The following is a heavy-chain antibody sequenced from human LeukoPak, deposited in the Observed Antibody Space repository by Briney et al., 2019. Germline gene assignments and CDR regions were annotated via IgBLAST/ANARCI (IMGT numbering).Heavy chain of an antibody. CDR1: GFAFGDYA. V-gene: IGHV3-49*04. Sequence: GGSLRLSCAASGFAFGDYAMSWVRQAPGRGLEWVGLIRSKSYGGTTEYAASVKGRFSISRDDSKSNAYLQMNSLKFEDTAVYYCTREGLWFGESTPFDYWGQGTLVTVSS. J-gene: IGHJ4*02. CDR2: IRSKSYGGTT. CDR3: TREGLWFGESTPFDY. D-gene: IGHD3-10*01.